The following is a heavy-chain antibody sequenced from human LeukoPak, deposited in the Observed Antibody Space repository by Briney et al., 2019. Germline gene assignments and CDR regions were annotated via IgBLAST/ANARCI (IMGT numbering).Heavy chain of an antibody. D-gene: IGHD6-13*01. V-gene: IGHV3-23*01. J-gene: IGHJ4*02. Sequence: GGSLRLSRAASGFTSSSYALNWVRQAPGKGLEWVATVSGSGDRMYHADSVKGRFTISRDNSKDTIYLQMNSLRAEDTALYYCAKAAAAPGFDFWGQGTLVAVSS. CDR3: AKAAAAPGFDF. CDR1: GFTSSSYA. CDR2: VSGSGDRM.